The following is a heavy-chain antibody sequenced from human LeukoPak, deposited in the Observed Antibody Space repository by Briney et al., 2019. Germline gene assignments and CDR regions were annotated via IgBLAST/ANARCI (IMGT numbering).Heavy chain of an antibody. D-gene: IGHD1-14*01. Sequence: SETLSLTCAVHGYSLTNHYWIWIRQPPGKGLEWIAEVLHTGSTNYNPSFKSRVTISVDTSKNQFFLNLTSVTAAETAVYSWWRGPPPFHPWGRGSLSTV. V-gene: IGHV4-34*12. CDR2: VLHTGST. CDR1: GYSLTNHY. CDR3: WRGPPPFHP. J-gene: IGHJ5*02.